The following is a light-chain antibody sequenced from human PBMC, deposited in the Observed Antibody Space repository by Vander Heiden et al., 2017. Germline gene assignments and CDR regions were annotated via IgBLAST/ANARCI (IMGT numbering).Light chain of an antibody. V-gene: IGKV1-39*01. CDR2: TAS. CDR3: QQSCSTPLT. Sequence: DIQMTQSPSSLSASLGDRVTITCRASQSIISYLNWYQQKPGKAPKLLIYTASSLQSGVPSRFSGSGSGTDFTLTISSLQPEDFATYYCQQSCSTPLTFGGGTKVEI. CDR1: QSIISY. J-gene: IGKJ4*01.